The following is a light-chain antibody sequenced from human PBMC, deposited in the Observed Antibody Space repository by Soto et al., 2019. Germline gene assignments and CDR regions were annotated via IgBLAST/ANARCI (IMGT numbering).Light chain of an antibody. CDR2: GNS. CDR1: SSNIGAGYD. Sequence: QSVLTQPPSVSGAPGQRVTISCTGSSSNIGAGYDVHWYQQLPGTAPKLLIYGNSNRPSGVPDRFSGSKSRTSASLAITGLQAEDEADYSCQSYDSSLSGSVVFGGGTQLPVL. V-gene: IGLV1-40*01. J-gene: IGLJ3*02. CDR3: QSYDSSLSGSVV.